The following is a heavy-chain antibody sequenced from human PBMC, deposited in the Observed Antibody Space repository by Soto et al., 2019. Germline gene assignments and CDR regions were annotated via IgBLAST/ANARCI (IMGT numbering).Heavy chain of an antibody. CDR1: GFNFHWYW. D-gene: IGHD5-18*01. Sequence: PGGSLRLSCAASGFNFHWYWMSWVRQAPGKGLEWLATIKTDASEKKYVDSVKGRFTVSRDNAKNQLSLKLSSVTAADTAVYYCARYGYSYSARFFDYWGQGTRVTVSS. V-gene: IGHV3-7*03. CDR2: IKTDASEK. J-gene: IGHJ4*02. CDR3: ARYGYSYSARFFDY.